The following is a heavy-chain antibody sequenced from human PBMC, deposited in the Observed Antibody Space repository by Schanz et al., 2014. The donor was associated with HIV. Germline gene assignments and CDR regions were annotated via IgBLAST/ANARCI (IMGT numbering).Heavy chain of an antibody. V-gene: IGHV3-30*18. J-gene: IGHJ4*02. Sequence: QVQLVESGGGVVQPGRSLRLSCAVSGFIFSNYGMHWVRQAPGKGLEWVAVISYDGSNKYYADSVKGRFTISRDNSKNTLYLQMNSLRAEDTAVYYCAKVHTYYYYDSSGYYGYFDYWGQGTLVTVSS. CDR1: GFIFSNYG. CDR2: ISYDGSNK. D-gene: IGHD3-22*01. CDR3: AKVHTYYYYDSSGYYGYFDY.